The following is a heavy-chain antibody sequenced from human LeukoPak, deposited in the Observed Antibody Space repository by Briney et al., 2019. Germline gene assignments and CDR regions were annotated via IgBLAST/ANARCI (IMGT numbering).Heavy chain of an antibody. J-gene: IGHJ4*02. D-gene: IGHD3-22*01. CDR1: GFTFDDYG. CDR3: AKDNPSNVDSGYLFDY. CDR2: INWNGGST. Sequence: GGSLRLSCAASGFTFDDYGMSWVRQAPGKGLEWVSGINWNGGSTGYADSVKGRFTISRDNSKNTLYLQMNSLRAEDTAVYYCAKDNPSNVDSGYLFDYWGQGTLVTVSS. V-gene: IGHV3-20*04.